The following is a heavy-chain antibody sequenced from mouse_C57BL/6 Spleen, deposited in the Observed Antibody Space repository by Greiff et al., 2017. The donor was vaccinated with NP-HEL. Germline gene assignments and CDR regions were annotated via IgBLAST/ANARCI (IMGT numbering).Heavy chain of an antibody. Sequence: EVQLQQSGAELVRPGASVKLSCTASGFNIKDYYMHWVKQRPEQGLEWIGRIDPEHGDTEYAPKFQGKATMTADTSSNTAYLQLSSLTSEDTAVYYCTTNDYDVYFDVWGTGTTVTVSS. CDR1: GFNIKDYY. V-gene: IGHV14-1*01. CDR2: IDPEHGDT. J-gene: IGHJ1*03. D-gene: IGHD2-4*01. CDR3: TTNDYDVYFDV.